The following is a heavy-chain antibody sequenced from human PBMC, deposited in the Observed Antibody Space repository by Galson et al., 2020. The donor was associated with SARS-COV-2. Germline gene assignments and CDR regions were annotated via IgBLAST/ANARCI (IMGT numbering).Heavy chain of an antibody. D-gene: IGHD3-3*01. CDR2: IYSSGSA. V-gene: IGHV4-61*09. CDR3: AGYDFWSASYS. CDR1: GASFTGTTYY. J-gene: IGHJ4*02. Sequence: SETLSLTCTVSGASFTGTTYYWNWIQQPAGKGLEWIGHIYSSGSANYNPSLKSRATISVDTSQSHFSLKLSSVTAADTAVYYCAGYDFWSASYSWGRVTLVTVSS.